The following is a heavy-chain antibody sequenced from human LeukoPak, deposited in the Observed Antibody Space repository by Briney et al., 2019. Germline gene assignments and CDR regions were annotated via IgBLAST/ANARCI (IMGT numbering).Heavy chain of an antibody. CDR3: AGNMAISGDDAFDI. Sequence: SETLSLTCAVHGGSFSGYYWSWIRQPPGKGLEWIGEINHSGSTNYNPSLKSRVTISVDTSKNQFSLKLSSVTAADTAVYYCAGNMAISGDDAFDIWGQGTMVTVSS. CDR1: GGSFSGYY. D-gene: IGHD3-10*01. J-gene: IGHJ3*02. CDR2: INHSGST. V-gene: IGHV4-34*01.